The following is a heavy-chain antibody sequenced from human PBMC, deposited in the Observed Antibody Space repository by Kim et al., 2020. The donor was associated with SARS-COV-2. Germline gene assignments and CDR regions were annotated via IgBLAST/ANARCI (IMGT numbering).Heavy chain of an antibody. CDR2: IYYSGRI. Sequence: SETLSLTCTVSGGSISSSSYYWGWIRQPPGKGLEWIGSIYYSGRIYYNPSLKSRITISEDTSKNQFSLKLSSVTAADTTVYYCARLSFGSSGYYYGGFDYWGQGTLVSVSS. CDR3: ARLSFGSSGYYYGGFDY. V-gene: IGHV4-39*01. CDR1: GGSISSSSYY. D-gene: IGHD3-22*01. J-gene: IGHJ4*02.